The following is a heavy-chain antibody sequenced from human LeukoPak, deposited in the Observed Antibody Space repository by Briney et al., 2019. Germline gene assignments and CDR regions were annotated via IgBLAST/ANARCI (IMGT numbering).Heavy chain of an antibody. J-gene: IGHJ6*03. CDR1: GYTFTSYD. Sequence: ASVKVSCKASGYTFTSYDINWVRQATGQGLEWMGWMNPNSGNTGYAQKFQGRVTITRNTSISTAYTELSSLRSEDTAVYYCARGLYSSKVGYYYYYYYMDVWGKGTTVTVSS. D-gene: IGHD6-13*01. CDR3: ARGLYSSKVGYYYYYYYMDV. CDR2: MNPNSGNT. V-gene: IGHV1-8*03.